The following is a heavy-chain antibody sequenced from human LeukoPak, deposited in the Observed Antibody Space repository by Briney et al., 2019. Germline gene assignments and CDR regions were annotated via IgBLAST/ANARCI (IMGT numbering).Heavy chain of an antibody. D-gene: IGHD3-22*01. V-gene: IGHV1-2*02. CDR1: GYTFTVYF. Sequence: ASVKVSCKPSGYTFTVYFLHWLRQAPGQGLEWMGGIDPNSGGAVYARKFRGRVTVTRDASVSTAYMELSRLRSDDTAFYYCAIENYYDSSGYSKAFDYWGQGTLVTVSS. CDR3: AIENYYDSSGYSKAFDY. CDR2: IDPNSGGA. J-gene: IGHJ4*02.